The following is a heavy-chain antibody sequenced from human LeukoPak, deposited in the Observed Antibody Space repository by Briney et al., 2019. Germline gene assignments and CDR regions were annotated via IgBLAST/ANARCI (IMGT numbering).Heavy chain of an antibody. J-gene: IGHJ4*02. CDR3: AGQLGSCRAANCYFDF. CDR1: GFTFNTYA. Sequence: GGSLRLSCAASGFTFNTYAMAWVRQAPGKGLEWVSSLATGASPAYAESVRGRLTLSRDNAKNTLSLQMDSLRAEDTAIYYCAGQLGSCRAANCYFDFWGQGTLVAVSS. CDR2: LATGASP. D-gene: IGHD1-1*01. V-gene: IGHV3-23*01.